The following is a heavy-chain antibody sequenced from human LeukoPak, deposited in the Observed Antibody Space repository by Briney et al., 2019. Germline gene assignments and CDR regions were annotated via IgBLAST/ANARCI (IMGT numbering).Heavy chain of an antibody. D-gene: IGHD3-22*01. V-gene: IGHV3-53*01. CDR3: ARLLYYYDSSIYQRYFDY. CDR2: IYSGGNT. J-gene: IGHJ4*02. Sequence: GGSLRLSCAASGFTVSSNYMNWVRQALGKGLEWVSIIYSGGNTHYADSVKGRFTISRDNSQNTLYLQMNSLRPEDTAVYYCARLLYYYDSSIYQRYFDYWGQGTLVTVSS. CDR1: GFTVSSNY.